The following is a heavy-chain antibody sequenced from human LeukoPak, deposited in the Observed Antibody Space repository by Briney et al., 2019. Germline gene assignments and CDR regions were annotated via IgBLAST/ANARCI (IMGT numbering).Heavy chain of an antibody. D-gene: IGHD2-2*01. CDR2: IKQDGSEK. CDR1: GFTFSSYW. Sequence: PGGSLRLSCTASGFTFSSYWMSWVRQAPGKGLEWVANIKQDGSEKYYVDSVKGRFTISRDNAKNSLYLQMNSLRAADTAVYYCASGFGFDCSSTSCSYFDYWGQGTLVTVSS. V-gene: IGHV3-7*01. CDR3: ASGFGFDCSSTSCSYFDY. J-gene: IGHJ4*02.